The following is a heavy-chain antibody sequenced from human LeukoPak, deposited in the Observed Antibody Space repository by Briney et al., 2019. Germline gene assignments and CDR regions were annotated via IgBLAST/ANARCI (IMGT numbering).Heavy chain of an antibody. J-gene: IGHJ4*02. Sequence: PAGSLGLSCTASGFTVSSYSMKWVRQAQSKGLAMDSGISNRRSTLYYAESVNGRCAISRNNAENGRHRQINSLRAEDTAEYYCAGEARYCSSTSCSPFFDYWGQGTLVTVSS. CDR2: ISNRRSTL. V-gene: IGHV3-48*01. CDR3: AGEARYCSSTSCSPFFDY. D-gene: IGHD2-2*01. CDR1: GFTVSSYS.